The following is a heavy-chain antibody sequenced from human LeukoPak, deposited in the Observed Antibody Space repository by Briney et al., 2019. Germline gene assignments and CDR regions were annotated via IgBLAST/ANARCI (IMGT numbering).Heavy chain of an antibody. Sequence: KPSETLSLTCTVSGGSISSSSYYWGWIRQPPGKGLEWIGSIYYSGSTYYNPSLESRVTISVDTSKNQFSLKLSSVTAADTAVYYCARAAAAGTFPFDYWGQGTLVTVSS. CDR2: IYYSGST. CDR3: ARAAAAGTFPFDY. CDR1: GGSISSSSYY. V-gene: IGHV4-39*01. J-gene: IGHJ4*02. D-gene: IGHD6-13*01.